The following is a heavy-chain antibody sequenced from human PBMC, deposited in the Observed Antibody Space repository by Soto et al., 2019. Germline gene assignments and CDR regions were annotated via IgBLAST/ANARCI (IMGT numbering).Heavy chain of an antibody. J-gene: IGHJ6*02. D-gene: IGHD2-15*01. Sequence: QVQLVQSGVEVKKPGASVKVSCKASGYTFISNGIRWVRNAPGQGLEWMGWISGKNGNTNYAQKLQGRVTLTTDTSTSTAYMEMRSLRSDDTAVYYCARVSSSIVVVPDYGMDVWGQGTTVTVSS. V-gene: IGHV1-18*04. CDR3: ARVSSSIVVVPDYGMDV. CDR2: ISGKNGNT. CDR1: GYTFISNG.